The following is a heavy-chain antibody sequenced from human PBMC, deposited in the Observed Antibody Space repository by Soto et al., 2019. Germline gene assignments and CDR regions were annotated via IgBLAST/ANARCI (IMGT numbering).Heavy chain of an antibody. CDR3: ARDRAVVTPGAFDI. D-gene: IGHD2-21*02. CDR1: GFTFSSYE. Sequence: EVQLVESGGGLVQPGGSLRLSCAASGFTFSSYEMNWVRQAPGKGLEWVSYISSSGSTIYYADSVKGRFTISRDNAKNSLYLQRNSLRAEDTAVYYCARDRAVVTPGAFDIWGQGTMVTVSS. CDR2: ISSSGSTI. J-gene: IGHJ3*02. V-gene: IGHV3-48*03.